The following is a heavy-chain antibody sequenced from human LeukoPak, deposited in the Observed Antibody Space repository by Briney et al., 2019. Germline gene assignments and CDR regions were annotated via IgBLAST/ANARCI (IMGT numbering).Heavy chain of an antibody. Sequence: PGRALRLSCEPPVFFFITNVMHWVPKGQARGLEWVAVIWYDGSNKYYADSVKGRFTISRDDSKNTLYPQMDSLRAEDTAVYCCVRDGGAGFDYWGQGTLVTVSS. D-gene: IGHD1-14*01. CDR3: VRDGGAGFDY. J-gene: IGHJ4*02. CDR1: VFFFITNV. CDR2: IWYDGSNK. V-gene: IGHV3-33*01.